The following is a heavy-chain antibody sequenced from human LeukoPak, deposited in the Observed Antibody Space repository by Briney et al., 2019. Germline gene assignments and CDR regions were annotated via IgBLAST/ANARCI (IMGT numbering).Heavy chain of an antibody. Sequence: GGSLRLSCAASGFTVTSNWIHWVRQAPGKGLVWVSRIDDAGSGTSYAASVKGRFTISRDTAKNTVYLQMNSLRVDDTAVYYCATVFDLWGQGTLVTVSS. J-gene: IGHJ4*02. CDR3: ATVFDL. V-gene: IGHV3-74*01. CDR1: GFTVTSNW. CDR2: IDDAGSGT.